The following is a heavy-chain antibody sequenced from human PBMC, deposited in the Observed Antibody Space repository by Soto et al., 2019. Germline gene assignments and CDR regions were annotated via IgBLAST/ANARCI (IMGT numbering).Heavy chain of an antibody. V-gene: IGHV4-30-2*01. CDR3: ARILLPDNWFDP. CDR1: GDSISNSDDS. CDR2: IYHTGST. Sequence: QLQLQESGSGLVKPSQTLSLTCAVSGDSISNSDDSWSWIRQPLGKGLEWLGYIYHTGSTYYNPSLTSRVTISVDRSKNQFSLRLTSVTAADTAVYYCARILLPDNWFDPWGQGTLVTVSS. J-gene: IGHJ5*02. D-gene: IGHD3-3*01.